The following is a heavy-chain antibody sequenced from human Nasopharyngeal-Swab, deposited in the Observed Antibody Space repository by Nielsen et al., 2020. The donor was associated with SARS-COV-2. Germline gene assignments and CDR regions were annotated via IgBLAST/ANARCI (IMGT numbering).Heavy chain of an antibody. CDR3: ARDLKYMNIYNYYYGLDV. Sequence: GESLKISCAASGFTFSNFGMHWVRQAPGKGLEWLAVIWNDGSKKYYADSVKGRFIISRDNSKNTLYLQMNTLRADDTAVYYCARDLKYMNIYNYYYGLDVWGQGTTVTVSS. D-gene: IGHD2/OR15-2a*01. CDR2: IWNDGSKK. J-gene: IGHJ6*02. CDR1: GFTFSNFG. V-gene: IGHV3-33*01.